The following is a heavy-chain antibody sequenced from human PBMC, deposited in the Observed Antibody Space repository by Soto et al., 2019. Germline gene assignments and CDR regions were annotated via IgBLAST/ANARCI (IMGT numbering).Heavy chain of an antibody. Sequence: QVQLQESGPGLVKPSGTLSLTCTVSGGSMSSSNWWNWVRQPPGKGLEWIGEAHHSGRTNYNPSLKRRVTISVDKSKNHFSLKLCSVTAADTAVYYCARAEATVLDNWGQGTLVTVSS. CDR3: ARAEATVLDN. V-gene: IGHV4-4*02. J-gene: IGHJ4*02. CDR2: AHHSGRT. CDR1: GGSMSSSNW. D-gene: IGHD4-17*01.